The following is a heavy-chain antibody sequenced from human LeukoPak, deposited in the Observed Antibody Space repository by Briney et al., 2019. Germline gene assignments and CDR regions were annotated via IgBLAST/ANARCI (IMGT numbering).Heavy chain of an antibody. CDR2: INHSGST. CDR3: ASISGYYQSPIFDY. J-gene: IGHJ4*02. Sequence: SETLSLTCAVYGGSFSGYYWSWIRQPPGKGLEWIGEINHSGSTYYNPSLKSRVTISVDTSKNQFSLKLSSVTAADTAVYYCASISGYYQSPIFDYWGQGTLVTVSS. D-gene: IGHD3-22*01. CDR1: GGSFSGYY. V-gene: IGHV4-34*09.